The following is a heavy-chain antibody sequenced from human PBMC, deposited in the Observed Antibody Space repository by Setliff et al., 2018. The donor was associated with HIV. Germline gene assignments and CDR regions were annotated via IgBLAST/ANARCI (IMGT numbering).Heavy chain of an antibody. CDR1: GGTLSNYV. CDR2: IIPMYNIP. Sequence: SVKVSCKTSGGTLSNYVITWVRQAPGQGLEWMGMIIPMYNIPAYAQKFQGRVTFTADESTSTAYMELSSLSSEDTAVYYCAREQTGVAAAAFGGGSAWSDEGFDIWGQGTMVTVSS. V-gene: IGHV1-69*13. CDR3: AREQTGVAAAAFGGGSAWSDEGFDI. D-gene: IGHD6-19*01. J-gene: IGHJ3*02.